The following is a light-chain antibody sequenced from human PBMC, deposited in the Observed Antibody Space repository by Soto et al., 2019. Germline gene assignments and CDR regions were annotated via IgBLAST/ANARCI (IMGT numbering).Light chain of an antibody. CDR1: SSDVGSYNL. CDR2: EGS. J-gene: IGLJ1*01. V-gene: IGLV2-23*01. CDR3: CSYADSSRIYV. Sequence: QSALTQPASVSGSPGQSITISCTGTSSDVGSYNLVSWYQQHPGKAHKLMIYEGSKRPSGISNRFSGSKSGNTASLTISGLQAEDEAEYYCCSYADSSRIYVFGSGTKLTVL.